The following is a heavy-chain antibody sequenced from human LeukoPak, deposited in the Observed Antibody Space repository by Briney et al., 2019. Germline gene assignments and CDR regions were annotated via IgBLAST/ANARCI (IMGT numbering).Heavy chain of an antibody. V-gene: IGHV4-4*02. J-gene: IGHJ4*02. Sequence: SETLSLTCAVSGDSISNDKWWSWVRQPPGKGLEWIGEIYYSGNTNYNPSLESRVTISVDKTKNHFSLKVSSVTAADTAVYYCARDEGSGWSSLFYWGQGILVTVSS. D-gene: IGHD6-19*01. CDR1: GDSISNDKW. CDR3: ARDEGSGWSSLFY. CDR2: IYYSGNT.